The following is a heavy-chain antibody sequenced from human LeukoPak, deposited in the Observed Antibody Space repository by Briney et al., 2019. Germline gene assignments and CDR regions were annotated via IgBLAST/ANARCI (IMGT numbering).Heavy chain of an antibody. CDR1: GFTFSDYY. CDR2: ISSSGSTI. V-gene: IGHV3-11*01. CDR3: ARDYSGYDFDYYYGMDV. Sequence: GGSLRLSCAASGFTFSDYYMSWIRQAPGKGVEWVSYISSSGSTIYYADSVKGRFTISRDNAKNSLYLQMNSLRAEDTAVYYCARDYSGYDFDYYYGMDVWGQGTTVTVSS. D-gene: IGHD5-12*01. J-gene: IGHJ6*02.